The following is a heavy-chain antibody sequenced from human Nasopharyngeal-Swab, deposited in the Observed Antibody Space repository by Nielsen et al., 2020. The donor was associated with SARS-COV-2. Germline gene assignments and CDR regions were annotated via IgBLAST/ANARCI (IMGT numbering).Heavy chain of an antibody. CDR3: ARDDSSGWYGYYYYMDV. Sequence: ASVKVSCKASGYTFTSYAMHWVRQAPGQRLEWMGWVNAGNGNTQYSQKFQGRVTITRDTSASTAYMELSSLRSEDTAVYYCARDDSSGWYGYYYYMDVWGKGTTVTVSS. CDR2: VNAGNGNT. CDR1: GYTFTSYA. D-gene: IGHD6-19*01. V-gene: IGHV1-3*01. J-gene: IGHJ6*03.